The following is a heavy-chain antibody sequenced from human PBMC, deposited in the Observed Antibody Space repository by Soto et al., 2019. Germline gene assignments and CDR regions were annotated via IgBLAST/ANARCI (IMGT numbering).Heavy chain of an antibody. J-gene: IGHJ6*02. Sequence: ASVKVSCKASGYTFTSYAMHWVRQAPGQRLEWMGWINAGNGNTKYSQKFQGRVTITRDTSASTAYMELSSLRSEDTAVYYCARVGYDFWSGYYGYHYYYGMGVWGQGTTVTVSS. V-gene: IGHV1-3*01. D-gene: IGHD3-3*01. CDR3: ARVGYDFWSGYYGYHYYYGMGV. CDR1: GYTFTSYA. CDR2: INAGNGNT.